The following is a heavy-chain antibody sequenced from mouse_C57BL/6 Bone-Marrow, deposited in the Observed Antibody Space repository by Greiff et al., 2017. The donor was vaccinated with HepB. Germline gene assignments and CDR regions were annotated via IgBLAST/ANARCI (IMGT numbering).Heavy chain of an antibody. CDR3: TNHYGSSSLARDY. J-gene: IGHJ4*01. CDR1: GYTFTDYE. Sequence: VQLQQSGAELVRPGASVTLSCKASGYTFTDYEMHWVKQTPVHGLEWIGAIDPETGGTAYNQKFKGKAILTADKSSSTAYMELRSLTSEDSAVYYCTNHYGSSSLARDYWGQGTSVTVSS. V-gene: IGHV1-15*01. CDR2: IDPETGGT. D-gene: IGHD1-1*01.